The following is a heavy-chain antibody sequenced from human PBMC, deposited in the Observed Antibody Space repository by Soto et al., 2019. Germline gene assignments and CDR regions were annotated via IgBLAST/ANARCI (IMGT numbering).Heavy chain of an antibody. J-gene: IGHJ4*02. CDR2: IDLDIGDT. Sequence: QVQMVQSGAEVKKPGASVKVSCKASGHTFTGHHMHWVRQAPGQGLESMGLIDLDIGDTTYAQKSRCRVTLTSDPAITTAYMELRRVTSDATDVYYCALEPTVTAGFDYWGQGTLVTVSS. CDR1: GHTFTGHH. V-gene: IGHV1-2*02. D-gene: IGHD2-21*02. CDR3: ALEPTVTAGFDY.